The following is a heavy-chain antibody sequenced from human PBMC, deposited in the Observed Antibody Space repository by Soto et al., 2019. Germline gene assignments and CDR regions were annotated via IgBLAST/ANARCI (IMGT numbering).Heavy chain of an antibody. CDR1: WYTFTSYA. J-gene: IGHJ4*02. V-gene: IGHV1-3*01. CDR3: ASSRDISPAALDY. Sequence: GAPVKVSSKASWYTFTSYAMHWVRQAPGQRLAWMGWINAGTCSTKYSQKFQGRVTITREASASTAYMELSSLRSEDTAVYYCASSRDISPAALDYWGQGTLVTVSS. D-gene: IGHD5-12*01. CDR2: INAGTCST.